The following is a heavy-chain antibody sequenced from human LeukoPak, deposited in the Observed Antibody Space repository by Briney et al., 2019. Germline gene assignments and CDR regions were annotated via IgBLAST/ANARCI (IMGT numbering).Heavy chain of an antibody. Sequence: PGGSLRLSCAASGFSFSTYWMSWVRLAPGKGLEWVSGINWNGGSIGYAHSVKGRFTISRDNAKNSLYLQRNSLRAEDTALYYCARVGIYGDYGRYFDYWGQGTLVTVSS. D-gene: IGHD4-17*01. J-gene: IGHJ4*02. CDR1: GFSFSTYW. CDR3: ARVGIYGDYGRYFDY. V-gene: IGHV3-20*04. CDR2: INWNGGSI.